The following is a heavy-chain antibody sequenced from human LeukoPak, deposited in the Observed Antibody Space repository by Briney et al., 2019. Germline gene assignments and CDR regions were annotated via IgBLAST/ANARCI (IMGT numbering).Heavy chain of an antibody. V-gene: IGHV3-23*01. CDR2: ITTDGSRT. CDR3: AKGNTVTPDY. J-gene: IGHJ4*02. D-gene: IGHD4-17*01. CDR1: GFTFSNYP. Sequence: GGSLRLSCAASGFTFSNYPMNWVRQAPGRGLEWVSAITTDGSRTYNADSVKGRFTISRDNSKNTLYLQMNSLRAEDTAVYYCAKGNTVTPDYWGQGTLVTVSS.